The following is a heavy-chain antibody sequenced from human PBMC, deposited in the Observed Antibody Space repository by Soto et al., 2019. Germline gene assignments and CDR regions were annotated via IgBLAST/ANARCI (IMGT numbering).Heavy chain of an antibody. CDR3: ARAAIVVVPAARVPFDY. D-gene: IGHD2-2*01. V-gene: IGHV3-21*01. CDR2: ISSSSSYI. CDR1: GFTFSSYS. J-gene: IGHJ4*02. Sequence: EVQLVESGGGLVKPGGSLRLSCAASGFTFSSYSMNWVRQAPGKGLEWVSSISSSSSYIYYADSVKGRFTISGDNAKNSLYLQMNSLRAEDTAVYYCARAAIVVVPAARVPFDYWGQGTLVTVSS.